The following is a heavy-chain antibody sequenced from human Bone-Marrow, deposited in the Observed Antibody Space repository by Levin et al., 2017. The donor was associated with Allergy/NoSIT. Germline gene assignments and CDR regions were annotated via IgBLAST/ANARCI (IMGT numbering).Heavy chain of an antibody. D-gene: IGHD2-2*01. CDR2: IFHSGST. J-gene: IGHJ4*02. CDR1: GGSINRSNW. CDR3: ARGRYCSSNLCYDY. V-gene: IGHV4-4*02. Sequence: SETLSLTCAVSGGSINRSNWWTWVRQSPGKGLEWIGEIFHSGSTNYNPSLKSRVTLSVDKSMNQFSLKLSSVTAADTAVYYCARGRYCSSNLCYDYWGQGTLVTVSS.